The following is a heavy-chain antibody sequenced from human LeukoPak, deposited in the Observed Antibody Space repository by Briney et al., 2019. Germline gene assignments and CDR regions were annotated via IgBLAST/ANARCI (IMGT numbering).Heavy chain of an antibody. V-gene: IGHV2-5*02. CDR1: GFSLSTSGVG. J-gene: IGHJ4*02. CDR3: VHTSSLRGSGSYFGY. CDR2: IYWDDDK. D-gene: IGHD3-10*01. Sequence: ESGPTPVNPTQTLTLTCTFSGFSLSTSGVGVGWIRQPPGKALEWLVLIYWDDDKRYSPSLKSRLTLTKDTSKSQVVLTMTDMDPVDTATYYCVHTSSLRGSGSYFGYWGQGTLVTVSS.